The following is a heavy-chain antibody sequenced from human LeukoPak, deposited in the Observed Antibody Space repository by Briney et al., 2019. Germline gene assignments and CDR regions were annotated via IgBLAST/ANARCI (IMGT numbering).Heavy chain of an antibody. V-gene: IGHV3-48*03. J-gene: IGHJ4*02. CDR2: ISSSGRTA. CDR3: AREVRYFALGDY. CDR1: GFTFSSYE. Sequence: GGSLRLSCAASGFTFSSYEMNWVRQAPGKGLEWVSYISSSGRTAYYADSVRGRFTISRDNAKNSLYLQMNSLRAEDTAVYYCAREVRYFALGDYWGQGTLVTVSS. D-gene: IGHD3-9*01.